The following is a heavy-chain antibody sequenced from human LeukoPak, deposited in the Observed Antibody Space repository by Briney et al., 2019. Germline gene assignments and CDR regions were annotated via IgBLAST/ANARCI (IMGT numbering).Heavy chain of an antibody. J-gene: IGHJ3*02. CDR3: ARAVLPNRNAVHI. Sequence: TGGSLRLSCAASGFTFSNNWMHWVRQAPAKGLVWVSRISDDGTTTNYADSVKGRFTISTDNAKNTLYLQMNSLRHEDTAVYYCARAVLPNRNAVHIWGQGTMVTVSS. V-gene: IGHV3-74*01. CDR1: GFTFSNNW. CDR2: ISDDGTTT. D-gene: IGHD2/OR15-2a*01.